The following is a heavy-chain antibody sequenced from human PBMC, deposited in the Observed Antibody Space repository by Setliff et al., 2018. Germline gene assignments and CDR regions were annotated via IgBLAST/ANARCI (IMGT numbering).Heavy chain of an antibody. CDR2: IIPILGIA. CDR3: ARDGGIAAAGTWPFDY. D-gene: IGHD6-13*01. Sequence: GASVKVPCKASGGTFSSYAISWVRQAPGQGLEWMGGIIPILGIANYAQKFQGRVTITADESTRTAYMELSSLRSEDTAVYYCARDGGIAAAGTWPFDYWGQGTLVTAPQ. CDR1: GGTFSSYA. J-gene: IGHJ4*02. V-gene: IGHV1-69*10.